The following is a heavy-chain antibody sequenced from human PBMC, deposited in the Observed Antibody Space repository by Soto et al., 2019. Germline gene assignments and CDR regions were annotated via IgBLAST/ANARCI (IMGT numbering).Heavy chain of an antibody. Sequence: SETLFLTCTVSGGSISSYYWSWIRQPPGKGLEWIGYIYYSGSTNYNPSLKSRVTISVDTSKNQFSLKLSSVTAADTAVYYCARSITIFGVVPAFDIWGQGTMVTVSS. CDR1: GGSISSYY. D-gene: IGHD3-3*01. CDR2: IYYSGST. V-gene: IGHV4-59*08. J-gene: IGHJ3*02. CDR3: ARSITIFGVVPAFDI.